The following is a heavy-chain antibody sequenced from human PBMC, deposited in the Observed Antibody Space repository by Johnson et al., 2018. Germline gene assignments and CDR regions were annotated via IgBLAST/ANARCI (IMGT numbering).Heavy chain of an antibody. D-gene: IGHD6-19*01. Sequence: VQLVESGGGLVKPGGSXRLSCAASGVTFSSYSMNWVRQAQGKGLEWVSSISSSSSYIYYADSVKGGFPISRDNAENSVYLQMNGLTAEDTAVYYGARSNGWTGDLYYYYYYMDVWGKGTTVTVSS. CDR1: GVTFSSYS. V-gene: IGHV3-21*06. J-gene: IGHJ6*03. CDR3: ARSNGWTGDLYYYYYYMDV. CDR2: ISSSSSYI.